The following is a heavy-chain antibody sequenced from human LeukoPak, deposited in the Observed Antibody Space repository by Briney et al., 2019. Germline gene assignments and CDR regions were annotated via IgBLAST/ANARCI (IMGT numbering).Heavy chain of an antibody. V-gene: IGHV3-30*14. CDR3: ARGVYYYDSSGYYYFDY. CDR2: ISYDGINK. CDR1: GFTFSSYA. D-gene: IGHD3-22*01. J-gene: IGHJ4*02. Sequence: PGRSLRLSCAASGFTFSSYAMHWVRQAPGKGLEWVAVISYDGINKYYADSVKGRFTISRDNSKNTLYLQMNSLRAGDTAVYYCARGVYYYDSSGYYYFDYWGQGTLVTVSS.